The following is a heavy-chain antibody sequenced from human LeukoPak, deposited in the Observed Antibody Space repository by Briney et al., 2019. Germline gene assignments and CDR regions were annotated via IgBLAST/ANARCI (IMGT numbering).Heavy chain of an antibody. Sequence: GGSLRLSCAASGFTVSSNYMSWVRQAPGKGLEWVSVIYSGGSTYYADSVKGRFTISRDNSKNTLYLQMNSLRAEDTAVYYCARDTFGYSYDDYWGQGTLVTVSS. J-gene: IGHJ4*02. D-gene: IGHD5-18*01. CDR2: IYSGGST. V-gene: IGHV3-53*01. CDR1: GFTVSSNY. CDR3: ARDTFGYSYDDY.